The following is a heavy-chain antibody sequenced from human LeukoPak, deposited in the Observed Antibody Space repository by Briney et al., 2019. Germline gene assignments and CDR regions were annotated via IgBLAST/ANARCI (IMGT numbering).Heavy chain of an antibody. Sequence: SETLSLTCTVSGGSISSYYWSWIRQPPGKGLEWIGYIHYSGSTNYNPSLKSRVTISVDTSKNQFSLKLSSVTAADTAVYYCARVAATYYDFWSGLYYCYYMDVWGKGTTVTVSS. CDR3: ARVAATYYDFWSGLYYCYYMDV. J-gene: IGHJ6*03. V-gene: IGHV4-59*01. CDR2: IHYSGST. CDR1: GGSISSYY. D-gene: IGHD3-3*01.